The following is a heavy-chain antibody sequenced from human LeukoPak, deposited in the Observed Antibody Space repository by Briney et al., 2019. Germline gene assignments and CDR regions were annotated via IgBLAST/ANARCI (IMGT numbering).Heavy chain of an antibody. CDR3: ARRDTTVTDFDY. Sequence: ASVKVSCKASGYTFTGYYMHWVRQAPGQGLEWMGWINPNSGGTNYAQKFQGRVTMTRDKSISTAYLQWSSLKASDTAMYYCARRDTTVTDFDYWGQGTLVTVSS. J-gene: IGHJ4*02. CDR1: GYTFTGYY. D-gene: IGHD4-17*01. V-gene: IGHV1-2*02. CDR2: INPNSGGT.